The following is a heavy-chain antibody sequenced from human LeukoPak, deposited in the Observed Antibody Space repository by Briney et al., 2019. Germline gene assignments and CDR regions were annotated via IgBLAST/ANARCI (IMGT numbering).Heavy chain of an antibody. CDR2: IIPIFGTA. D-gene: IGHD3-10*01. V-gene: IGHV1-69*06. Sequence: SVKVSCKASGGTFSSYAISWVRQAPGQELEWMGGIIPIFGTANYAQKFQGRVTITADKSTSTAYMELSSLRSEDTAVYYCARVARGYYYYMDVWGKGTTVTVSS. CDR1: GGTFSSYA. CDR3: ARVARGYYYYMDV. J-gene: IGHJ6*03.